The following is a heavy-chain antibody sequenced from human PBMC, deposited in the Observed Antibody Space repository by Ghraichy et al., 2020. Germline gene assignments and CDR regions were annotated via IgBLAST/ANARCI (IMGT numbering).Heavy chain of an antibody. V-gene: IGHV3-48*02. CDR1: GFTFSSYS. CDR3: ARDSEWGYCSGGSCLEAVYFDY. CDR2: ISSSSSTI. D-gene: IGHD2-15*01. Sequence: GGSLRLSCAASGFTFSSYSMNWVRQAPGKGLEWVSYISSSSSTIYYADSVKGRFTISRDNAKNSLYLQMNSLRDEDTAVYYCARDSEWGYCSGGSCLEAVYFDYWGQGTLVTVSS. J-gene: IGHJ4*02.